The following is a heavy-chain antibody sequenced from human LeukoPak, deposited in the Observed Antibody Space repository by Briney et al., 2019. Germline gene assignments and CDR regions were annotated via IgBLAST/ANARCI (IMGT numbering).Heavy chain of an antibody. V-gene: IGHV1-8*03. J-gene: IGHJ4*02. CDR3: ARDRISYYDILTGYLPNDY. D-gene: IGHD3-9*01. CDR2: MNPNSGNT. CDR1: GYTFTSYD. Sequence: ASVKVSCKASGYTFTSYDINWVRQATGQGLEWMGWMNPNSGNTGYAQKFQGRVTITRNTSISTAYMELSSLRSEDTAVYYCARDRISYYDILTGYLPNDYWGQGTLVTVSS.